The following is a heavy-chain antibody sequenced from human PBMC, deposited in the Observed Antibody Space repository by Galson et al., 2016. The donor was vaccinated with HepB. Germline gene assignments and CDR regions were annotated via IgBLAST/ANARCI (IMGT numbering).Heavy chain of an antibody. CDR1: GFSIRNHW. CDR2: INQDGSVE. Sequence: SLRLSCAASGFSIRNHWMSWVRQAPGKGLEWVANINQDGSVEKYADSVRGRFTVFKDNANNSVFLQMDSLRVEDTAVYYCARGIDSKREVAGKVYYYYGLDVWGQGTTVTVSS. V-gene: IGHV3-7*01. D-gene: IGHD6-19*01. J-gene: IGHJ6*02. CDR3: ARGIDSKREVAGKVYYYYGLDV.